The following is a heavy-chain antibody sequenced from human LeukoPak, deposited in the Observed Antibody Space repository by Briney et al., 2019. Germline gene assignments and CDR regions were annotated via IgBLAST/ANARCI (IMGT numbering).Heavy chain of an antibody. CDR3: AKSPYGGNAQYYFDY. V-gene: IGHV3-23*01. CDR2: ISDTGRLS. J-gene: IGHJ4*02. Sequence: GGSLRLSCAASGFTFSSSAMSWVRQAPGKGLKWVAAISDTGRLSYCADSVNGRFTISRDNSKNMLSLQMNSLRAADTAVYYCAKSPYGGNAQYYFDYWGQGTLVTVSS. D-gene: IGHD4-23*01. CDR1: GFTFSSSA.